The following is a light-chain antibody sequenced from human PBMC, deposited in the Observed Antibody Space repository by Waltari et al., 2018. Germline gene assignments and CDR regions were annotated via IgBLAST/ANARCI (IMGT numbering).Light chain of an antibody. Sequence: DIVMTQSPDSLTVSLGERATINCKSSQTILYSSSNKNYLAWYQQKPRQPPKLLIYWASTRDSGVPDRFSGTGSGTDFTLTISRLQAEDVAVYYCQQYFKTPLTFGGGTKVEIK. V-gene: IGKV4-1*01. CDR3: QQYFKTPLT. CDR1: QTILYSSSNKNY. CDR2: WAS. J-gene: IGKJ4*01.